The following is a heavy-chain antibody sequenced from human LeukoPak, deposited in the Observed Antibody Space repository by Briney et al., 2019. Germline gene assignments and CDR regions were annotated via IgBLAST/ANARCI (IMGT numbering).Heavy chain of an antibody. CDR2: ISAYNGNT. J-gene: IGHJ6*03. CDR3: ARMYYDFWSGYSSYYYYYMDV. D-gene: IGHD3-3*01. CDR1: GYTFTSYG. V-gene: IGHV1-18*01. Sequence: ASVKVSCKASGYTFTSYGISWVRQAPGQGLEWMGWISAYNGNTNYAQKLQGRVTMTTDTSTSTAYMELRSLRSDDAAVYYCARMYYDFWSGYSSYYYYYMDVWGKGTTVTVSS.